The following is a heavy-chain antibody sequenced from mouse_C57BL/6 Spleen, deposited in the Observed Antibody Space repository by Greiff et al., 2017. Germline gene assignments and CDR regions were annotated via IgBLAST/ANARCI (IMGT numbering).Heavy chain of an antibody. D-gene: IGHD1-1*01. V-gene: IGHV10-1*01. J-gene: IGHJ4*01. CDR3: VSDYYGSSYTAMDY. CDR2: IRSKSNNYAT. Sequence: EVKLVESGGGLVQPKGSLKLSCAASGFSFNTYAMNWVRQAPGKGLEWVARIRSKSNNYATYYADSVKDRFTISRDDSESMLYLQMNNLKTEDTAMYYCVSDYYGSSYTAMDYWGQGTSVTVSS. CDR1: GFSFNTYA.